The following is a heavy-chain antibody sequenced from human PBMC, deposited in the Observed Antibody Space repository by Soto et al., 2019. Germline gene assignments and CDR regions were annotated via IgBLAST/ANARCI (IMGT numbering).Heavy chain of an antibody. D-gene: IGHD2-2*01. J-gene: IGHJ4*02. CDR1: GFTFTTYA. Sequence: SLRLSCAASGFTFTTYAMHWVRQAPGKGLEWVAVISYDGSNKYYADSVKGRSTLSRDNSKNTVSLQMNSLRAEDAAVYYCARDRLGYWSSTTCYALYFDYWGQGTPVTVAS. V-gene: IGHV3-30-3*01. CDR2: ISYDGSNK. CDR3: ARDRLGYWSSTTCYALYFDY.